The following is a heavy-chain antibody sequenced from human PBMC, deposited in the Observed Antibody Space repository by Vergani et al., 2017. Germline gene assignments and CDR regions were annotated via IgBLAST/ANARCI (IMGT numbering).Heavy chain of an antibody. V-gene: IGHV4-61*02. J-gene: IGHJ4*02. CDR3: ASPLFYGSGNYYGY. CDR2: IYTSGNT. CDR1: GGSISSGSYY. Sequence: QVQLQESGPGLVKPSQTLSLTCTVSGGSISSGSYYWSWIRQPAGKGLEWIGHIYTSGNTNYNPSLKSRVTISVDTSKNQFSLKLSSVTSADTAAYYCASPLFYGSGNYYGYWGQGTLVTVSS. D-gene: IGHD3-10*01.